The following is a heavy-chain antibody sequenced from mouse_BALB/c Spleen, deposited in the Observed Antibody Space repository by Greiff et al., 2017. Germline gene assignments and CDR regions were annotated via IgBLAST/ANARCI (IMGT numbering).Heavy chain of an antibody. CDR2: IYPGNSDT. D-gene: IGHD2-2*01. CDR1: GYTFTSYW. CDR3: TRGDGYAPYYYAMDY. J-gene: IGHJ4*01. V-gene: IGHV1-5*01. Sequence: VQLQQSGTVLARPGASVKMSCKASGYTFTSYWMHWVKQRPGQGLEWIGAIYPGNSDTSYNQKFKGKAKLTAVTSTSTAYMELSSLTNEDSAVYYCTRGDGYAPYYYAMDYWGQGTSVTVSS.